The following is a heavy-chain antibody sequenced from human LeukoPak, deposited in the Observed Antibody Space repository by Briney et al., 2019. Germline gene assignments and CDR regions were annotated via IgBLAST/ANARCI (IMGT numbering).Heavy chain of an antibody. V-gene: IGHV3-21*01. CDR1: GFIFSSYS. D-gene: IGHD5-24*01. J-gene: IGHJ4*02. CDR2: ISTSSIYI. CDR3: VKDHLDGYNDFDY. Sequence: GGSLRLSCAVSGFIFSSYSMNWVRQAPGKGLEWVSSISTSSIYIYYADSVKGRFTISRDNSKNTLYLQMNSLRAEDTAVYYCVKDHLDGYNDFDYWGQGTLVTVSS.